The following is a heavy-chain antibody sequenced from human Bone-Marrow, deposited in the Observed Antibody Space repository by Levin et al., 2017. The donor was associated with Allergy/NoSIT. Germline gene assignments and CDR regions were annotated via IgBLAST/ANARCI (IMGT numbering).Heavy chain of an antibody. CDR1: GYTFTGYY. Sequence: ASVKVSCKASGYTFTGYYMHWVRQAPGQGLEWMGWINPNSGGTNYAQKFQGRVTMTRDTSISTAYMELSRLRSDDTAVYYCARAAFARLRSVVAATIPGDYWGQGTLVTVSS. D-gene: IGHD2-15*01. CDR2: INPNSGGT. V-gene: IGHV1-2*02. J-gene: IGHJ4*02. CDR3: ARAAFARLRSVVAATIPGDY.